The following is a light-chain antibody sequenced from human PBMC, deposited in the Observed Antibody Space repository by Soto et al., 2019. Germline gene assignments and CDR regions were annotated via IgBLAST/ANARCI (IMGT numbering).Light chain of an antibody. Sequence: EVVMTQSPATLSVSPGEGATLSCRASQSVSNHLAWYQQRPGQAPRLLIYGASTRATGIPARFSGSGFGTEFTLTISSLQSDDFALYYCQHYINWPRTFGQGTKVEIK. CDR3: QHYINWPRT. CDR1: QSVSNH. V-gene: IGKV3-15*01. J-gene: IGKJ1*01. CDR2: GAS.